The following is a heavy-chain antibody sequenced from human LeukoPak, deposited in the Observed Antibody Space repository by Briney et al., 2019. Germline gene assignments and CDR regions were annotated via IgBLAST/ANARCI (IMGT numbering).Heavy chain of an antibody. Sequence: SETLSLTCTFSAYSISSVYYWGYIRQPPGKPLEWIGSVSHTGSTSYNPSLLSRVTISLDTSKNQFSLRLTSVTAADSAFYYWARAQYDFLAGGGVEPWGPGTPVSLSS. CDR3: ARAQYDFLAGGGVEP. CDR2: VSHTGST. CDR1: AYSISSVYY. V-gene: IGHV4-38-2*02. D-gene: IGHD3-3*01. J-gene: IGHJ5*02.